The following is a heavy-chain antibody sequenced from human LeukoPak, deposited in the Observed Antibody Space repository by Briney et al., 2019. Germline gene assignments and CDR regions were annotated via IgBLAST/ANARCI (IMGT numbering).Heavy chain of an antibody. CDR3: AKISSRSVPRSYSDF. D-gene: IGHD2-15*01. V-gene: IGHV3-23*05. J-gene: IGHJ4*01. Sequence: PGGSLRLSCAASGFTFSNYAMTWVRRAPGKGLEWVSGISNSGSSTYYADSVKGRFTISRGNSLSTLFLQMNSLRVEDTAIYYCAKISSRSVPRSYSDFWGQGNLVTVSS. CDR1: GFTFSNYA. CDR2: ISNSGSST.